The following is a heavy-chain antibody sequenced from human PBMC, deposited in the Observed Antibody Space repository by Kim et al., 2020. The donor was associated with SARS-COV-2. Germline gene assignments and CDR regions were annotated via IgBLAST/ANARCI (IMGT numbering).Heavy chain of an antibody. CDR1: GFTFSSYA. J-gene: IGHJ6*01. D-gene: IGHD3-9*01. CDR3: ESPSSRYDILLRGDDGM. Sequence: GGSLRLSCAASGFTFSSYAMSWVRQAPGKGLEWVSLIYSGGSSTYYADSVKGRFTISRDSFKNKMYLQMNSMRAKDKAVYYCESPSSRYDILLRGDDGM. CDR2: IYSGGSST. V-gene: IGHV3-23*03.